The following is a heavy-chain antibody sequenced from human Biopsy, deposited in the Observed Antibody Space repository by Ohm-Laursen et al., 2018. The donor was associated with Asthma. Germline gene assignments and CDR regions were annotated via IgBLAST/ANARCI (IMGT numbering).Heavy chain of an antibody. CDR2: ISFDGSNK. CDR3: AKDVFPGWELRRGPDY. CDR1: GFTFSSYG. V-gene: IGHV3-30*18. Sequence: SLRLSCTAAGFTFSSYGMHWVRQAPGKGLEWVAVISFDGSNKDFADSVKGRFTISRDNSKNTMYLEMNSLRAGDTAVYYCAKDVFPGWELRRGPDYWGQGTLVTVSS. J-gene: IGHJ4*02. D-gene: IGHD1-26*01.